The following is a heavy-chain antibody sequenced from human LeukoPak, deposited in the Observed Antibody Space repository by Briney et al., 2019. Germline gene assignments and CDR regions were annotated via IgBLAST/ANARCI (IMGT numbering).Heavy chain of an antibody. V-gene: IGHV3-11*01. J-gene: IGHJ3*02. CDR2: ISSSGSTI. CDR3: ARDSSPLRWAFDI. D-gene: IGHD2-21*01. CDR1: GFTFSDYY. Sequence: GGSLRLSCAASGFTFSDYYMSWIRQAPGRGLEWVSYISSSGSTIYYADSVKGRFTISRDNAKNSLYLQMNSLRAEDTAVYYCARDSSPLRWAFDIWGQGTMVTVSS.